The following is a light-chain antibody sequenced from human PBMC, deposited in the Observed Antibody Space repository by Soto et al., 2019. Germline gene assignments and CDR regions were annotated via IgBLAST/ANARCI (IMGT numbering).Light chain of an antibody. V-gene: IGKV3-15*01. CDR3: QQYNNWPLWT. CDR2: GAA. CDR1: QSISSN. J-gene: IGKJ1*01. Sequence: EIVMTQSPAILSVSPGARATLSCRANQSISSNLAWYQQKPGQAPRLLLYGAATRATGIPARFSGSRSGTEFTLTIRSLQSEDLAIYYGQQYNNWPLWTFGQGTKVDIK.